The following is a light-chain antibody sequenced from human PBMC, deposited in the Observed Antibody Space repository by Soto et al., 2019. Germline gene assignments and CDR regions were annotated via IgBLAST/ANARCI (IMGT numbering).Light chain of an antibody. CDR3: QQLNSYPLT. CDR2: AAF. V-gene: IGKV1-9*01. CDR1: QGISSY. J-gene: IGKJ4*01. Sequence: IQLTQSPSSLSASVGDRVTITCRASQGISSYLAWYQQKSGKAPKLLIYAAFTLQSGVPSRFSGSGSGTDFTLTISSLQPEDFETYYCQQLNSYPLTFGAGTKVDIX.